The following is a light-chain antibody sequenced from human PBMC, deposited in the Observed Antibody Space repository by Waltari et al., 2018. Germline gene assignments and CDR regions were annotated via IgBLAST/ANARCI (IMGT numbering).Light chain of an antibody. CDR2: AAS. V-gene: IGKV1-39*01. CDR3: QQSYSTRTWT. J-gene: IGKJ1*01. Sequence: DIQMTQSQSSLSASVGDRVTITFRASQSISLYLNWDQQKPGKAPKLLIYAASRLQSGVPSRFSGSGSGTDFTLTISSRQPEDFAAYYCQQSYSTRTWTFGQGTKVEIK. CDR1: QSISLY.